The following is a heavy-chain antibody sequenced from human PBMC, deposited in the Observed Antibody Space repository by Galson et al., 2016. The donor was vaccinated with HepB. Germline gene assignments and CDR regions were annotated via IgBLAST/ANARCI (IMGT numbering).Heavy chain of an antibody. Sequence: SLRLSCAASRFTFSNYAMHWVRQAPGKGLEWVAAPGKGLEWVAFISYDGSNKYYPDSVKGRSTISRDNSKDTLYLQMNSLRVEATAENYCVRGYDILTGSTQDACVVWGQGTMVTVSS. CDR1: RFTFSNYA. V-gene: IGHV3-30-3*01. J-gene: IGHJ3*01. CDR3: VRGYDILTGSTQDACVV. CDR2: ISYDGSNK. D-gene: IGHD3-9*01.